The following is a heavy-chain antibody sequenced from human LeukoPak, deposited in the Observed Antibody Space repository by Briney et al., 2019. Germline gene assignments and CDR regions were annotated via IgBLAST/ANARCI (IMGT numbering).Heavy chain of an antibody. Sequence: ASVKVSCKASGGTFSSYAISWARQAPGQGLEWMGWMNPNSGNTGYAQEFQGRATMTRNISISTAYMELSGLRFEDTAVYYCARGTSRGYCSSNTCYVLDYWGQGTLVTVSS. CDR1: GGTFSSYA. D-gene: IGHD2-2*03. J-gene: IGHJ4*02. V-gene: IGHV1-8*02. CDR3: ARGTSRGYCSSNTCYVLDY. CDR2: MNPNSGNT.